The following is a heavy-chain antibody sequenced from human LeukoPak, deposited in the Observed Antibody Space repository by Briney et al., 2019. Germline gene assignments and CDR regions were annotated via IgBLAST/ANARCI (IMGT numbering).Heavy chain of an antibody. V-gene: IGHV1-69*13. J-gene: IGHJ3*02. Sequence: SVKVSCKASGGTFSSYAISWVRQAPGQGLEWMGGIIPIFGTANYAQKFQVRVTITADESTSTAYMELSSLRSEDTAVSYCARVNCGGDCYSDRGAFDIWGQGTMVTVSS. CDR2: IIPIFGTA. D-gene: IGHD2-21*02. CDR1: GGTFSSYA. CDR3: ARVNCGGDCYSDRGAFDI.